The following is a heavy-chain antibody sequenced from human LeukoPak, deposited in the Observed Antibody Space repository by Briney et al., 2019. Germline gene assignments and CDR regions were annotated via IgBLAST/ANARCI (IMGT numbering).Heavy chain of an antibody. D-gene: IGHD2-2*02. Sequence: GSLRLSCAASGCTFSSYWMHWIRQPPGKGLEWMGEINHSGSTNYNPSPKSRVTISVDTSKNQLSLKLSYVTAADTAVYYCARDSPDCGSTTCYKDWLHPWGQGTLVPVPS. CDR2: INHSGST. V-gene: IGHV4-34*01. CDR3: ARDSPDCGSTTCYKDWLHP. CDR1: GCTFSSYW. J-gene: IGHJ5*02.